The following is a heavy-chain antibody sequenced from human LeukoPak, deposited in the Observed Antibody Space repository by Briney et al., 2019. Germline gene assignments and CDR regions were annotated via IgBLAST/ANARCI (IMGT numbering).Heavy chain of an antibody. J-gene: IGHJ4*02. Sequence: GGSLRLSCAASGFTFSSYAMSWVRQAPGKGLEWVSAISGSGGSTYYVDSVKGRFTISRDNSKNTLYLQMNSLRVEDTAVYYCARGDYDFWSGLLWLRYFDYWGQGTLVTVSS. CDR3: ARGDYDFWSGLLWLRYFDY. D-gene: IGHD3-3*01. CDR1: GFTFSSYA. CDR2: ISGSGGST. V-gene: IGHV3-23*01.